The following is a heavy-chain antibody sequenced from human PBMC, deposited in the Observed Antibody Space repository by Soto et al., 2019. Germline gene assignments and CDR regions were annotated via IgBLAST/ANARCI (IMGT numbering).Heavy chain of an antibody. D-gene: IGHD2-15*01. J-gene: IGHJ4*02. CDR3: ARESRYCSGGSCYFLPGIDY. CDR1: GGTFSSYA. Sequence: QVQLVQSGAEVKKPGSSVKVSCKASGGTFSSYAISWVRQAPGQGLEWMGGIIPIFGTANYAQKFQGRVTITADESMSTAYMELSSLRSEDTAVYYCARESRYCSGGSCYFLPGIDYWGQGTLVTVSS. CDR2: IIPIFGTA. V-gene: IGHV1-69*12.